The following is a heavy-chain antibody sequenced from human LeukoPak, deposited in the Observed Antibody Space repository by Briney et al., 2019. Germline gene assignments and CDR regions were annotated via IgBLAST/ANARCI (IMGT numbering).Heavy chain of an antibody. V-gene: IGHV3-21*01. Sequence: PGGSLRLSCAASGFTFSGYSINWVRQAPGKGLEWVSSISSSSDYIYYADSVKGRFTISRDNAKNSLYLQMNSLRAEDTAVYYCARDKHDYVWGSFRPNYYYYGVDVWGQGTTVTVSS. D-gene: IGHD3-16*02. J-gene: IGHJ6*02. CDR1: GFTFSGYS. CDR2: ISSSSDYI. CDR3: ARDKHDYVWGSFRPNYYYYGVDV.